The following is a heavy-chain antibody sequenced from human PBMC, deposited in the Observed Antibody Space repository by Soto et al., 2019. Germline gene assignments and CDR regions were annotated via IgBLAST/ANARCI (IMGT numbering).Heavy chain of an antibody. CDR2: ISGSGGST. V-gene: IGHV3-23*01. CDR1: GFTFNNYA. CDR3: AKGPISMLVVANYPFDS. Sequence: EVQLLESGGGLVQPGESLRLSCAASGFTFNNYAMSWVRQAPGKGLEWVSTISGSGGSTNYADSVKGRFTISRDNSKNTLYLQMNSLRAEDTAVYYCAKGPISMLVVANYPFDSWGQGTLVTVSS. J-gene: IGHJ4*02. D-gene: IGHD2-8*01.